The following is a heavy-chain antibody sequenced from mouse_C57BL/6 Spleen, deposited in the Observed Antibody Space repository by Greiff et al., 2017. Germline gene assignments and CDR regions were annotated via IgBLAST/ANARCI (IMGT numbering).Heavy chain of an antibody. D-gene: IGHD1-1*01. CDR3: ASPHYYGSSYWFAY. CDR1: GYTFTSYW. CDR2: IDPSDSYT. Sequence: QVQLQQPGAELVMPGASVKLSCKASGYTFTSYWMHWVKQRPGQGLEWIGEIDPSDSYTNYNQKFKGKSTLTVDKSSSTAYMQLSSLTSEDSAVYYCASPHYYGSSYWFAYWGQGTLVTVSA. J-gene: IGHJ3*01. V-gene: IGHV1-69*01.